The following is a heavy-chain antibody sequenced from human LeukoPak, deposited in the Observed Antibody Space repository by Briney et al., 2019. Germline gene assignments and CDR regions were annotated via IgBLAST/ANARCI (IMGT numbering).Heavy chain of an antibody. CDR2: ISAYNGNT. CDR1: GYTFTSYG. V-gene: IGHV1-18*01. D-gene: IGHD2-2*01. J-gene: IGHJ3*02. Sequence: GASVKVSCKASGYTFTSYGISWVRQAPGQGLEWMGWISAYNGNTNYAQKLQGRVTMTTDTSTSTAYMELRSLRSDDTAVYYCARDHPQGNYQLLSSDAFDIWGQGTMVTVSS. CDR3: ARDHPQGNYQLLSSDAFDI.